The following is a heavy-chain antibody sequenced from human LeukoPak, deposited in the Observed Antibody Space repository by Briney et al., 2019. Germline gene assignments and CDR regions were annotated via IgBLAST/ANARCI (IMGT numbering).Heavy chain of an antibody. J-gene: IGHJ4*02. Sequence: SETLSLTCAVSGGSISSGGYSWSWIRQPPGKGLEWIGYIYHSGSTYYNPSLKSRVTISVDGSKNQFSLKLSSVTAADTAVYYCATGAHTAMVDYWGQGTLVTVSS. D-gene: IGHD5-18*01. CDR3: ATGAHTAMVDY. CDR1: GGSISSGGYS. CDR2: IYHSGST. V-gene: IGHV4-30-2*01.